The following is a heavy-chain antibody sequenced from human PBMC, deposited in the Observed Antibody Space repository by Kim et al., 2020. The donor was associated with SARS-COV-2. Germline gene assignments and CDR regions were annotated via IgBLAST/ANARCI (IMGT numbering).Heavy chain of an antibody. CDR1: GGSISSSSYY. Sequence: SETLSLTCTVSGGSISSSSYYWGWIRQPPGKGLEWIGSIYYSGSTYYNPSLKSRVTISVDTSKNQFSLKLSSVTAADTAVYYCARQEGASSSWYYWGQGTLVTVTS. J-gene: IGHJ4*02. D-gene: IGHD6-13*01. V-gene: IGHV4-39*01. CDR2: IYYSGST. CDR3: ARQEGASSSWYY.